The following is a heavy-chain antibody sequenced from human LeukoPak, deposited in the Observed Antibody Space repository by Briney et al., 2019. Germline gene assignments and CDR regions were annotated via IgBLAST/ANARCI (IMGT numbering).Heavy chain of an antibody. V-gene: IGHV1-8*01. J-gene: IGHJ6*02. CDR1: GYTFTSYD. Sequence: ASVKVSCKASGYTFTSYDINWVRQATGQGLEWMGWMNPNSGNTGYAQKFQGRVTMTRNTSISTAYMELSSLRSEDTAVYYCARLGYCSSTSCYAAFQPDYYGMDVWGQGTTVTVSS. CDR3: ARLGYCSSTSCYAAFQPDYYGMDV. CDR2: MNPNSGNT. D-gene: IGHD2-2*01.